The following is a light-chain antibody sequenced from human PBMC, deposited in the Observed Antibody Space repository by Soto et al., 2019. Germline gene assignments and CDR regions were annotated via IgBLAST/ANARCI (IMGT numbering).Light chain of an antibody. CDR3: QQYGGSPRYT. Sequence: EIVLTQSPDTLSLSRGERATLYCRASQRVSSSSLAWYQQKPSQAPRLLIYSTTYRAAGVPDRFSGSGSGTDFTLTIARLEPEDFAVYYCQQYGGSPRYTFGQGTKLEF. J-gene: IGKJ2*01. CDR1: QRVSSSS. V-gene: IGKV3-20*01. CDR2: STT.